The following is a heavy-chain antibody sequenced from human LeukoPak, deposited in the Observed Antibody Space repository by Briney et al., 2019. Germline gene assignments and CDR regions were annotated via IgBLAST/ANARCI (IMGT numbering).Heavy chain of an antibody. J-gene: IGHJ4*02. Sequence: SETLSLTRAVYGGSFRGYYWSWIRQPPGKGPEWIGEINHSGSTNYNPSLKTRVTISVDTSKDQFSLKLTSVTAADTAVYYCARVLYSSGWHSFDFWGQGTLVTVSS. CDR2: INHSGST. CDR1: GGSFRGYY. V-gene: IGHV4-34*01. CDR3: ARVLYSSGWHSFDF. D-gene: IGHD6-19*01.